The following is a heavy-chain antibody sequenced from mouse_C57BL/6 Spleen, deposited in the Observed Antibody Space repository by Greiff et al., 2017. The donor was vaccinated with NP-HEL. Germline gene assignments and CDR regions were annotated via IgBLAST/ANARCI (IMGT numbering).Heavy chain of an antibody. CDR1: GFTFSSYG. CDR2: ISSGGSYT. Sequence: EVKLVESGGDLVKPGGSLKLSCAASGFTFSSYGMSWVRQTPDKRLEWVATISSGGSYTYYPDGVKGRFTISRDNAKNTLYLQMSSLKSEDTAMYYCARKYSNYEAWFAYWGQGTLVTVSA. V-gene: IGHV5-6*01. D-gene: IGHD2-5*01. CDR3: ARKYSNYEAWFAY. J-gene: IGHJ3*01.